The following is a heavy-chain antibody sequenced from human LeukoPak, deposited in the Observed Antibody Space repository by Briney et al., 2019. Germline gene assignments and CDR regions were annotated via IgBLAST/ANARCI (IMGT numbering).Heavy chain of an antibody. D-gene: IGHD3-22*01. CDR3: ARDINYYDSSGYYKDY. Sequence: GGSLRLSCAASGFIFSSYWMHWVRQAPGKGLVWVSRINSDGSSTSYADSVKGRFTISRDNAKNTLYLQMDSLRAEDTAVYYCARDINYYDSSGYYKDYWGQGTLVTVSS. CDR2: INSDGSST. J-gene: IGHJ4*02. CDR1: GFIFSSYW. V-gene: IGHV3-74*01.